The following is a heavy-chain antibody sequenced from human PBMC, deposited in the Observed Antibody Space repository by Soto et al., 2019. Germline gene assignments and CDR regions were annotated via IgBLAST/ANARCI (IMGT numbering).Heavy chain of an antibody. V-gene: IGHV3-30*18. CDR3: VKDKGAAAGFDY. J-gene: IGHJ4*02. CDR1: GFTFSNNG. D-gene: IGHD6-13*01. CDR2: ISYEGREK. Sequence: QVHLVESGGGVVQPGRSLRLSCAASGFTFSNNGMHWVRQAPGKGLEWMGVISYEGREKYYAGSVKGRLTISRDNSKNTLYLQMDTLRAEDTAIYYCVKDKGAAAGFDYWGQGILVTVSS.